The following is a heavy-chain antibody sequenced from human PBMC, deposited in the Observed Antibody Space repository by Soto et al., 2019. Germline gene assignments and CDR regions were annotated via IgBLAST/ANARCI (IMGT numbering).Heavy chain of an antibody. J-gene: IGHJ3*02. CDR3: ARGSVRLANAFDI. Sequence: SLSLTCTVSGGSISSGGYYWSCIHKHPGKGLEWIGYIYYSGSTYYNPSLKSRVTISVDTSKNQFSLKLSSVTAADTAVYYCARGSVRLANAFDICGQRTMVTVSS. CDR2: IYYSGST. CDR1: GGSISSGGYY. V-gene: IGHV4-31*03. D-gene: IGHD1-1*01.